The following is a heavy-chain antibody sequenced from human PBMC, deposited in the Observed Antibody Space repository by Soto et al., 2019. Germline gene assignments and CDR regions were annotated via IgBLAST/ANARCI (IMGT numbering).Heavy chain of an antibody. D-gene: IGHD3-22*01. CDR3: ARGGAYYYDGSGYSFDI. CDR2: INPNSGGT. CDR1: GYTFSGYY. Sequence: GASVKVSCKASGYTFSGYYLHWVRQAPGQGLEWMGWINPNSGGTNYAQKFQGWVTMTRDTSISTAYMELSRLRSDDTVVYYCARGGAYYYDGSGYSFDIWGQGTMVTVSS. V-gene: IGHV1-2*04. J-gene: IGHJ3*02.